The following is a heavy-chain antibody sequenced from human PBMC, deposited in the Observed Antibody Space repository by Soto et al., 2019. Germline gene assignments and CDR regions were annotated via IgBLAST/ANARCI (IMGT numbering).Heavy chain of an antibody. CDR1: GFSFSRYT. CDR3: ARGSGGQHTIFDW. CDR2: ISSTSFYI. D-gene: IGHD3-3*01. V-gene: IGHV3-21*06. Sequence: GGSLRLPCAASGFSFSRYTVSWLRQAPGKGLEWISSISSTSFYIYYSDSVKGRFTVSRDNSKNLLFLQMVSLRAEDTAVYFCARGSGGQHTIFDWWGQGSQVTVSS. J-gene: IGHJ4*02.